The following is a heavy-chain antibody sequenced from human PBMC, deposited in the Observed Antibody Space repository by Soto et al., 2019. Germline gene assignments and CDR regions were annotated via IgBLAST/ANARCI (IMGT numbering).Heavy chain of an antibody. CDR3: ARDHSVCSGGSCYSYENHYYYGMDV. CDR1: GFTFSNYG. Sequence: GGSLRLSCAASGFTFSNYGMHWVRQAPGKGLEWVAVIWYDGSNQYYADSVKGRFTISRDNSKNTLYLQMNSLRAEDTAVYYCARDHSVCSGGSCYSYENHYYYGMDVWGQGTTVTVSS. J-gene: IGHJ6*02. CDR2: IWYDGSNQ. V-gene: IGHV3-33*01. D-gene: IGHD2-15*01.